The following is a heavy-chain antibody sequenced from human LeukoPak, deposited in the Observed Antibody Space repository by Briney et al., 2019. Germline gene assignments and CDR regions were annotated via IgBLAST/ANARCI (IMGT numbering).Heavy chain of an antibody. CDR1: GGTFISYA. D-gene: IGHD5-18*01. V-gene: IGHV1-69*01. J-gene: IGHJ3*02. CDR2: IIPTFGTA. Sequence: SVKVSCEASGGTFISYAISWVRQAPGQGLEWMGGIIPTFGTANYAQKFQGRVTITADESTSTAYMELSSLRSEDTAVYYCARGVQLHAFDIWGQGTMVTVSS. CDR3: ARGVQLHAFDI.